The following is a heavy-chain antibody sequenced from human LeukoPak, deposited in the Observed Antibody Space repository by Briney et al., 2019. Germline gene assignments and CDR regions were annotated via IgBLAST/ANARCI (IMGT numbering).Heavy chain of an antibody. CDR1: VFTFSSYS. CDR2: ISGSGGST. V-gene: IGHV3-23*01. D-gene: IGHD3-22*01. J-gene: IGHJ4*02. CDR3: AKVSPYDSSGYYTNRFRFDY. Sequence: PGGSLRLSCAASVFTFSSYSMSWVRQAPGKGLEWVSAISGSGGSTYYADSVKGRITISRDNSKDTLYLQMNSLRAENTAVYYCAKVSPYDSSGYYTNRFRFDYWGQGTLVTVSS.